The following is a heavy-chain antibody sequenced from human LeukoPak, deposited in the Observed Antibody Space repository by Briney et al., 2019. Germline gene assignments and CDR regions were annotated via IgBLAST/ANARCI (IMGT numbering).Heavy chain of an antibody. J-gene: IGHJ6*02. CDR2: IIPIFGTA. CDR1: GGTFSSYA. CDR3: ARRSPSQNYGFWSGYQPPDYYYGMDV. D-gene: IGHD3-3*01. Sequence: SVKVSCKASGGTFSSYAISWVRQAPGQGLEWMGGIIPIFGTANYAQKFQGRVTITADESTSTAYMELSSLRSEDTAVYYCARRSPSQNYGFWSGYQPPDYYYGMDVWGQGTTVTVSS. V-gene: IGHV1-69*13.